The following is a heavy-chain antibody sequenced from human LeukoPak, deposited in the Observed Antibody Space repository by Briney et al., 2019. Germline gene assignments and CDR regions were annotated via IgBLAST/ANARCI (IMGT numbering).Heavy chain of an antibody. CDR1: GYTFTGYY. J-gene: IGHJ5*02. CDR2: INPNSGGT. V-gene: IGHV1-2*02. D-gene: IGHD7-27*01. Sequence: PAASVKVSCKASGYTFTGYYMHWVRQAPGQGLEWMGWINPNSGGTNYAQKFQGRVTMTRDTSISTAYMELSRLRSDDTTVYYCARSGFGMGIWFDPWGQGTLVTVSS. CDR3: ARSGFGMGIWFDP.